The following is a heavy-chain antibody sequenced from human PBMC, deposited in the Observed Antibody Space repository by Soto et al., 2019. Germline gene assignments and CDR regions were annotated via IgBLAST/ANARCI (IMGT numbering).Heavy chain of an antibody. D-gene: IGHD3-3*01. Sequence: ASVKVSCKASGYTFTSYYMHWVRQAPGQGLEWMGIINPSGGSTSYAQKFQGRVTMTRDTPTSTVYMELSSLRSEDTAVYYCAREGEGILRFLEWSRPAHGMDVWGQGTTVTVSS. J-gene: IGHJ6*02. V-gene: IGHV1-46*01. CDR2: INPSGGST. CDR3: AREGEGILRFLEWSRPAHGMDV. CDR1: GYTFTSYY.